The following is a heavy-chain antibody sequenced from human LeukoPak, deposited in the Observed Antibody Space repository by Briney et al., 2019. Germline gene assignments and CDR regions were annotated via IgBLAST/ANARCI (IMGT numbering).Heavy chain of an antibody. D-gene: IGHD3-22*01. V-gene: IGHV3-23*01. J-gene: IGHJ4*02. CDR2: ISGSGGST. CDR3: ASGYYDSSGYPHY. Sequence: GGSLRLSCAASGFTFSSYAMSWVRQAPGKGLEWVSAISGSGGSTYYADSVKGRFTISRDNAKNSLYLQMNSLRAEDTAVYYCASGYYDSSGYPHYWGQGTLVTVSS. CDR1: GFTFSSYA.